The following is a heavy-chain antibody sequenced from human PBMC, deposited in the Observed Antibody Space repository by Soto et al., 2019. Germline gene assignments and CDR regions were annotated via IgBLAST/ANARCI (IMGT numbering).Heavy chain of an antibody. CDR2: IIPIFGTA. J-gene: IGHJ6*02. CDR1: GGTFSSYA. CDR3: ARVSDIVVVPAAMIYYYYGMDV. D-gene: IGHD2-2*01. V-gene: IGHV1-69*13. Sequence: SVNVSCKASGGTFSSYAISWVRQAPGQGLEWMGGIIPIFGTANYAQKFQGRVTITADESTSTAYMELSSLRSEDTAVYYCARVSDIVVVPAAMIYYYYGMDVWGQGTTVTVSS.